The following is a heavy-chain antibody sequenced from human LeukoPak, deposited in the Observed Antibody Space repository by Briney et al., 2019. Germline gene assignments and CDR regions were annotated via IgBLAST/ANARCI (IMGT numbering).Heavy chain of an antibody. CDR1: GGSISSSNW. Sequence: SETLSLTCAVSGGSISSSNWWSWVRQPPGKGLEWIGSVDYSGTTYYNPSLKSRVTISLDTSKNEISLKLTSVTAADTAVYYCASDYPLPFDPSGQGILVTVSS. J-gene: IGHJ5*02. CDR3: ASDYPLPFDP. D-gene: IGHD3-16*02. V-gene: IGHV4-4*02. CDR2: VDYSGTT.